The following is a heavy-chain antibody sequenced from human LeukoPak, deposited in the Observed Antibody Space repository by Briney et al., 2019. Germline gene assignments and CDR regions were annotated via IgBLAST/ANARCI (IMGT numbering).Heavy chain of an antibody. V-gene: IGHV4-34*01. CDR2: INHSGST. CDR3: ASQRGRGYSSTSY. J-gene: IGHJ4*02. CDR1: GGSLSGYY. Sequence: SETLSLTCAVYGGSLSGYYWSWIRQPPGKGLEWIGEINHSGSTNYNPSLKSRVTISVDTSKNQFSLKLSSVTAADTAVYYRASQRGRGYSSTSYWGQGTLVTVSS. D-gene: IGHD5-12*01.